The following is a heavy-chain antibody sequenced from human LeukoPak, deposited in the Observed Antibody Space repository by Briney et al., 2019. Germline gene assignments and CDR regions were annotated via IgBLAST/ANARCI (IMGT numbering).Heavy chain of an antibody. V-gene: IGHV4-34*01. Sequence: SETLSLTCAVYGGSFSGYYWSWIRHPPGKGLEWIGEINHSGSTNYNPSLKSRVTISVDTSKNQFSLKLSSVTAADTAVYYCARGRNYDYVWGSYRYTKHFDYWGQGTLVTVSS. CDR3: ARGRNYDYVWGSYRYTKHFDY. D-gene: IGHD3-16*02. CDR2: INHSGST. CDR1: GGSFSGYY. J-gene: IGHJ4*02.